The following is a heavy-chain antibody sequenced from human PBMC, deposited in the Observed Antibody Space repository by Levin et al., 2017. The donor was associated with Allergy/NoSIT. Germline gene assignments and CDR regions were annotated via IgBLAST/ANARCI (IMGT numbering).Heavy chain of an antibody. CDR2: IYPGDSDT. J-gene: IGHJ3*02. CDR1: GYTFSDYW. Sequence: PGESLKISCEASGYTFSDYWIAWVRQMPGKGLEWMGIIYPGDSDTKYSPSFQGQVTISVDKSINIAYLQWSSLRASDTAMYYCARRRPMTTPTFEMWGQGTMVTVSS. V-gene: IGHV5-51*01. CDR3: ARRRPMTTPTFEM. D-gene: IGHD1-14*01.